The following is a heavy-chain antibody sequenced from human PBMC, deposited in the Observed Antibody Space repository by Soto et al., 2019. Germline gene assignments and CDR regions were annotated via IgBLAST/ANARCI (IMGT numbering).Heavy chain of an antibody. Sequence: SETLSLTCTVSGGSISSYYWSWIRQPPGKGLEWIGYIYYSGSTNYNPSLKSRVTISVDTSKNQFSLKLSSVTAADTAVYYCASQPVTTSFFDCWGQGTLVTVSS. CDR2: IYYSGST. CDR1: GGSISSYY. J-gene: IGHJ4*02. D-gene: IGHD4-17*01. CDR3: ASQPVTTSFFDC. V-gene: IGHV4-59*01.